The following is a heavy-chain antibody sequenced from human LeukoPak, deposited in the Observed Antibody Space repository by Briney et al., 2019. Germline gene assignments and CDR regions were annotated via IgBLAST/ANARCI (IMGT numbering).Heavy chain of an antibody. CDR3: ARDYYYDSSGYSHDAFDI. V-gene: IGHV4-38-2*02. Sequence: SETLSLTCTVSGYSISSGYYWGWIRQPPGKGLEWIGSIYHSGSTHYNPSLKSRVTISVDTSKNQFSLKLSSVTAADTAVYYCARDYYYDSSGYSHDAFDIWGQGTMVTVSS. CDR2: IYHSGST. J-gene: IGHJ3*02. CDR1: GYSISSGYY. D-gene: IGHD3-22*01.